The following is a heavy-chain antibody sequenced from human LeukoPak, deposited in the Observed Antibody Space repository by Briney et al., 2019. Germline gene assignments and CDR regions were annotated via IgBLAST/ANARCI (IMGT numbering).Heavy chain of an antibody. CDR1: GFTFSSYW. Sequence: GGSLRLSCAASGFTFSSYWMSWVRQAPGKGLEWVANIKQDGSEKYYVDSVKGRFTISRDNAKNSPYLQMNSLRAEDTAVYSCARARYFDWLTRYYYYMDVWGKGTTVTVSS. J-gene: IGHJ6*03. CDR2: IKQDGSEK. V-gene: IGHV3-7*01. D-gene: IGHD3-9*01. CDR3: ARARYFDWLTRYYYYMDV.